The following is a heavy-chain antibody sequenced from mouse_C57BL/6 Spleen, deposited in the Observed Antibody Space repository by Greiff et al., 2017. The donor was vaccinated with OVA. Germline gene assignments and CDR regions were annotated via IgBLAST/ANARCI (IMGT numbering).Heavy chain of an antibody. D-gene: IGHD1-1*01. J-gene: IGHJ2*01. Sequence: QVHVKQPGTELVKPGASVKLSCKASGYTFTSYWMHWVKQRPGQGLEWIGNINPSNGGTNYNEKFKSKATLTVDKSSSTAYMQLSSLTSEDSAVYYCARIGDYYGSSYGGFYFDYWGQGTTLTVSS. CDR3: ARIGDYYGSSYGGFYFDY. V-gene: IGHV1-53*01. CDR2: INPSNGGT. CDR1: GYTFTSYW.